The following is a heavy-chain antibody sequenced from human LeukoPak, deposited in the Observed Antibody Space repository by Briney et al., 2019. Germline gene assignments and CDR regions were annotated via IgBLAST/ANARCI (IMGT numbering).Heavy chain of an antibody. D-gene: IGHD2/OR15-2a*01. CDR3: ARVLSVSYCDS. Sequence: GSLRLSCAASGFTFSSYSMNWVRQAPGKGLEWVSYISSSSSTIYYADSVKGRFTISRDNSKNTLYLQMNSLRGEDTAVYYCARVLSVSYCDSWGQGTLVTVSS. J-gene: IGHJ4*02. CDR1: GFTFSSYS. V-gene: IGHV3-48*01. CDR2: ISSSSSTI.